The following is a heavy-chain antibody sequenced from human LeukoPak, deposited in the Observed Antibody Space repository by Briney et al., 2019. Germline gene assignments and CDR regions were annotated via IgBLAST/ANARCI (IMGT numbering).Heavy chain of an antibody. CDR1: GGFISSGGYY. V-gene: IGHV4-31*03. CDR2: TYYSGST. J-gene: IGHJ2*01. D-gene: IGHD3-10*01. CDR3: ARFDPDYYGSSVDF. Sequence: SQTLSLTCTVSGGFISSGGYYWSLIRQHPGKGLEWIGYTYYSGSTYYNPSLKSRVTISVDTSKNQFSLKLSSVTAADTAVYYCARFDPDYYGSSVDFWGRGTLVIVSS.